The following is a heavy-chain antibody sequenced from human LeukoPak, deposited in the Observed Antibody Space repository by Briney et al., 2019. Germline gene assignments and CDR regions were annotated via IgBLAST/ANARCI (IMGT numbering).Heavy chain of an antibody. D-gene: IGHD6-19*01. CDR2: IKQDGSEK. J-gene: IGHJ4*02. CDR1: GFTFSSYA. CDR3: ARGAVAGGY. V-gene: IGHV3-7*01. Sequence: GGSLRLSCAASGFTFSSYAMSWVRQAPGKGLEWVANIKQDGSEKYYVDSVKGRFTISRDNAKNSLYLQMNSLRAEDTAVYYCARGAVAGGYWGQGTLVTVSS.